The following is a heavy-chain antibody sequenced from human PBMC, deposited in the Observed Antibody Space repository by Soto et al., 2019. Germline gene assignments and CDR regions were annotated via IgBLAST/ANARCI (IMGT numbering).Heavy chain of an antibody. V-gene: IGHV3-30*18. CDR1: GFMFSNYG. Sequence: QVQLVESGGGVVQPGRSLRLSCAASGFMFSNYGMHWVRQAPGKGLEWVAVISYDGSNKYYADSVKGRFTISRDNSKNKLYLQMNSLRAEDTAVYYCAKSAMATTSHFDYWGQGTLVTVFS. D-gene: IGHD5-12*01. CDR2: ISYDGSNK. CDR3: AKSAMATTSHFDY. J-gene: IGHJ4*02.